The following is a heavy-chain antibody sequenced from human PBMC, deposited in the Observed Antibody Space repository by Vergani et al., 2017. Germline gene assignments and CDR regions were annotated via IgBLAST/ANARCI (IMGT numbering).Heavy chain of an antibody. CDR3: ARDYHCSGGSCLQESDAFDI. V-gene: IGHV3-30-3*01. D-gene: IGHD2-15*01. Sequence: QVQLVESGGGVVQPGRSLRLSCAASGFTFSSYAMHWVRQAPGKGLEWVAVISYDGSNKYYADSVKGRFTISRDNSKNTLYLQMNSLRAEDTAVYYCARDYHCSGGSCLQESDAFDIWGQGTMVTVSS. CDR2: ISYDGSNK. J-gene: IGHJ3*02. CDR1: GFTFSSYA.